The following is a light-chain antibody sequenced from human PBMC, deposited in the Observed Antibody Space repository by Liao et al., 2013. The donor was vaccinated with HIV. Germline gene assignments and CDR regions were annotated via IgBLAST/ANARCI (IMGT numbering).Light chain of an antibody. J-gene: IGLJ3*02. CDR3: QVWDSSSDHPGV. CDR2: DDT. Sequence: SYELTQPPSVSVSPGQTASITCSGDKLGDKYACWYQQKPGQAPVLVMYDDTDRPSGIPERFSGSNSGNTATLTISRVEAGDEADYYCQVWDSSSDHPGVFGGGTKLTVL. V-gene: IGLV3-1*01. CDR1: KLGDKY.